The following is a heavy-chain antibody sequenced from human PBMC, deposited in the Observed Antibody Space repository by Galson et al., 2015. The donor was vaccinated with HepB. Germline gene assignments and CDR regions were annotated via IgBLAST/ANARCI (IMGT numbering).Heavy chain of an antibody. D-gene: IGHD6-19*01. Sequence: QSGAEVKKPGESLRISCKGSGYSFSTYWITWVRQMPGKGLEFMGRIDPSDSYTKYSPSFQGHVTISVDKSISTAYLQWSSLKASDTAIYYCARWRDLITMAGTGDYWGQGVLVTVSS. CDR1: GYSFSTYW. V-gene: IGHV5-10-1*01. CDR2: IDPSDSYT. CDR3: ARWRDLITMAGTGDY. J-gene: IGHJ4*02.